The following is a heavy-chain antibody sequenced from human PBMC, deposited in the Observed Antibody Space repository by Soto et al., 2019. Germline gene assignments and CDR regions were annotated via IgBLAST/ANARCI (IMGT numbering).Heavy chain of an antibody. V-gene: IGHV3-30*18. CDR1: GFTFSSYG. D-gene: IGHD6-13*01. Sequence: GSLRLSCAASGFTFSSYGMHWVRQAPGKGLEWVAVISYDGSNKYYADSVKGRFTISRDNSKNTLYLQMNSLRAEDTAVYYCAKSVAAGFFPWGQGTLVTVSS. J-gene: IGHJ5*02. CDR2: ISYDGSNK. CDR3: AKSVAAGFFP.